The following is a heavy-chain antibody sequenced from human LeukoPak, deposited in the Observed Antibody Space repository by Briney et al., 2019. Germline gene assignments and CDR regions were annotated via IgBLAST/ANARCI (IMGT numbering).Heavy chain of an antibody. CDR1: GGSVSDYY. CDR3: ARSLSSSWYLTWFDY. V-gene: IGHV4-59*02. J-gene: IGHJ4*02. Sequence: SETLSLTCTISGGSVSDYYWSWIRQSPGKGLEWIGYIYHTGRTIYRPSLKSRVTISADTSKNLFSLKLSSVTAADTAVYYCARSLSSSWYLTWFDYWGQGTLVTVSS. CDR2: IYHTGRT. D-gene: IGHD6-13*01.